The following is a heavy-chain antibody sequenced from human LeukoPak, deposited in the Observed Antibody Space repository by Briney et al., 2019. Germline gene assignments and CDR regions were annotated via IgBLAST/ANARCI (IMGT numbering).Heavy chain of an antibody. J-gene: IGHJ3*02. CDR2: IYYSGST. CDR3: ARAITIFGVVIVDAFDI. D-gene: IGHD3-3*01. CDR1: GGSISSYY. V-gene: IGHV4-59*01. Sequence: PSETLSLTCTVSGGSISSYYWSWIRQPPGKGLEWIGYIYYSGSTNYNPSLKGRVTISVDTSKNQFSLKLSSVTAADTAVYYCARAITIFGVVIVDAFDIWGQGTMVTVSS.